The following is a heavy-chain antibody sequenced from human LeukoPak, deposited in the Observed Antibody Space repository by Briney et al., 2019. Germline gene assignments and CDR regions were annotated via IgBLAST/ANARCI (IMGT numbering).Heavy chain of an antibody. J-gene: IGHJ1*01. V-gene: IGHV3-23*01. D-gene: IGHD6-19*01. CDR1: GFTFSNYA. Sequence: GGSLRLSCEASGFTFSNYAMIWVRQAPGKGLEWVSMISGSGGDTWYTDPVRGRFSISRDNSKNTLSLQMNSLGADDTAVYYCAKEGTNRGWYWKHWSLGTLVTVSS. CDR2: ISGSGGDT. CDR3: AKEGTNRGWYWKH.